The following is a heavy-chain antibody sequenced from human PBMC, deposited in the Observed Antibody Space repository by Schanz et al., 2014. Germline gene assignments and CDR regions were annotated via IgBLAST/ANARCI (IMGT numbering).Heavy chain of an antibody. Sequence: EVQLVESGGDLVQPGGSLRLSCSASGFTFSTFAMHWVRQAPGKGLEYISAISNNGDSTYYADSVKGRFTISRDNSKNTLFLQMSSLRVDDRAVYYCGRAGTGMAGWYFELWGHGTLVTVSS. D-gene: IGHD5-18*01. CDR2: ISNNGDST. V-gene: IGHV3-64D*06. J-gene: IGHJ2*01. CDR3: GRAGTGMAGWYFEL. CDR1: GFTFSTFA.